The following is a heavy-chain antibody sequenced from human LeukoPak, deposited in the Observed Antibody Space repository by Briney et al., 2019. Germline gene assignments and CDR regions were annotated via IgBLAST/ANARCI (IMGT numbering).Heavy chain of an antibody. V-gene: IGHV3-48*03. J-gene: IGHJ3*01. CDR3: ARDFDFDV. Sequence: PGGSLRLSCAASGFXFRTYEMNWVRQAPGKGLEWVSYISDSGETIYYADFVKGRFTISRDNAKNLLYLQMNSLRTEDTALYYCARDFDFDVWGQGTMATVSS. CDR2: ISDSGETI. CDR1: GFXFRTYE.